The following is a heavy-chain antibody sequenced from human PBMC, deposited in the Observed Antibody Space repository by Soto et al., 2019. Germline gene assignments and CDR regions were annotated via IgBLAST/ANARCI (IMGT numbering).Heavy chain of an antibody. CDR2: IFIGGTT. CDR1: GFTVSSSQ. Sequence: LRLSCAASGFTVSSSQMTWVRQAPGKALEWVSLIFIGGTTQYAVSVKGRFTISRDYSRNTVFLQMNSLRAEDTAVYYCAKGRGYCSSTSCYVGSDYWGQGTLVTVSS. D-gene: IGHD2-2*01. V-gene: IGHV3-53*01. CDR3: AKGRGYCSSTSCYVGSDY. J-gene: IGHJ4*02.